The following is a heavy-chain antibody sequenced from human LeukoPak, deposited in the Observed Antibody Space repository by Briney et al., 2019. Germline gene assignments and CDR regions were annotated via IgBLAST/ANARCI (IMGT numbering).Heavy chain of an antibody. CDR3: ANEIRPNDY. V-gene: IGHV3-23*01. D-gene: IGHD4-17*01. CDR2: ISISGSKT. Sequence: GGSLRLSCAASEFDFSSHAMTWVRQAPGKGLEWVSAISISGSKTYYADSVKGRFTISRDNSKNTLYLQMSSLRAEDTAVYYCANEIRPNDYWGQGTQVTVSS. CDR1: EFDFSSHA. J-gene: IGHJ4*02.